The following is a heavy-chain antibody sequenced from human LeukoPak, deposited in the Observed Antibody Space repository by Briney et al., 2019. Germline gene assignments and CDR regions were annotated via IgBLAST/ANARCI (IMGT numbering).Heavy chain of an antibody. CDR3: ARQYYYGSGSPAFDY. Sequence: SETLSLTCTVSGGSISSYCWSWIRQPPGKGLEWIGYIYYSGSTNYNPSLKSRVTISVDTSKNQFSLKLSSVTAADTAVYYCARQYYYGSGSPAFDYWGQGTLVTVSS. CDR2: IYYSGST. V-gene: IGHV4-59*01. D-gene: IGHD3-10*01. J-gene: IGHJ4*02. CDR1: GGSISSYC.